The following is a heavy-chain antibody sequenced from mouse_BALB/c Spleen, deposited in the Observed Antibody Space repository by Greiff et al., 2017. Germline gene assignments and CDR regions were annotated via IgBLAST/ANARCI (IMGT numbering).Heavy chain of an antibody. CDR2: ISYSGST. D-gene: IGHD4-1*01. CDR3: ARPGTGGYYFDY. V-gene: IGHV3-2*02. CDR1: GYSITSDYA. J-gene: IGHJ2*01. Sequence: EVQGVESGPGLVKPSQSLSLTCTVTGYSITSDYAWNWIRQFPGNKLEWMGYISYSGSTSYNPSLKSRISITRDTSKNQFFLQLNSVTTEDTATYYCARPGTGGYYFDYWGQGTTLTVSS.